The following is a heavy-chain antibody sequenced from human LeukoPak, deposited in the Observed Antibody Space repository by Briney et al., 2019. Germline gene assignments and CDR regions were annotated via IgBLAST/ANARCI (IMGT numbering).Heavy chain of an antibody. J-gene: IGHJ4*02. D-gene: IGHD3-10*01. CDR2: IRSKANSYAT. V-gene: IGHV3-73*01. Sequence: GGSLTLSCAASGFTFSGSAMHWVRQASGQGLEWVGRIRSKANSYATAYPASVKGRFTISRDDSKNTAYLQMNSLHTEDTAVYYCTSLDYGSGSRDFDYWGQGTLVTVSS. CDR3: TSLDYGSGSRDFDY. CDR1: GFTFSGSA.